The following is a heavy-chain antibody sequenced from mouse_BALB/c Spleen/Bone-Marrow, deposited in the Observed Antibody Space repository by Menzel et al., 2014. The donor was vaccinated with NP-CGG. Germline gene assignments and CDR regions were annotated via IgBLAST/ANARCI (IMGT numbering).Heavy chain of an antibody. CDR1: GYAITNYL. CDR2: INPGSGGT. CDR3: AREGYYGLDY. Sequence: QVHVKQSGAKLVRPGTSVKVSCKASGYAITNYLIEWFKQRPGQGLEWIGVINPGSGGTNFNEKFRGKATLTADKSSSTAYMQFNSLTSDDSAVYFCAREGYYGLDYWGQGTTLTVSS. J-gene: IGHJ2*01. D-gene: IGHD2-1*01. V-gene: IGHV1-54*03.